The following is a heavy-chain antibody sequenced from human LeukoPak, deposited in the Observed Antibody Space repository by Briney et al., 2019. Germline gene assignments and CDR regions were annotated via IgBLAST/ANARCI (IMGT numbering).Heavy chain of an antibody. J-gene: IGHJ3*02. CDR2: INHSGST. CDR1: GGSFSGYY. D-gene: IGHD1-26*01. Sequence: SETLSLTCAVYGGSFSGYYWSWIRQPPGKGLEWIGEINHSGSTNYNPSLKSRVTISVDTSKNQFSLKLSSVTAADTAVYYCARDAHSGEGAFDIWGQGTMVTVSS. V-gene: IGHV4-34*01. CDR3: ARDAHSGEGAFDI.